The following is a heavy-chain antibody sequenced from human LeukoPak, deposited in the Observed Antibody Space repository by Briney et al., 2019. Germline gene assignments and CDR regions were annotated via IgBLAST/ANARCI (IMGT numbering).Heavy chain of an antibody. V-gene: IGHV3-30*01. Sequence: GGSLTLSCVVAGFTISDYNMHWVRQAPGKGLEWLAVITYDGRSLHYADSVKGRSIISRDTSKNTLYLQMNRLRVEATAVFYCARGYADYEDFWGQGTLVIVSS. J-gene: IGHJ4*02. D-gene: IGHD4-17*01. CDR2: ITYDGRSL. CDR3: ARGYADYEDF. CDR1: GFTISDYN.